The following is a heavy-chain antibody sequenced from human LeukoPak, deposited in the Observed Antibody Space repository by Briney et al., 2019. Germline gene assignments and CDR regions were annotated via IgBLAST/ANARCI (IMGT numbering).Heavy chain of an antibody. CDR2: INPNSGGT. CDR1: GYTFTGYY. Sequence: ASVKVSCKASGYTFTGYYIHWVRQAPGQGLEWMGWINPNSGGTNSAQKFQGRVTMTRDTSISTAYMELSSLRSDDTAVYYCARERVSYYGPGSYYTIDYWGQGTLVTVSS. J-gene: IGHJ4*02. CDR3: ARERVSYYGPGSYYTIDY. D-gene: IGHD3-10*01. V-gene: IGHV1-2*02.